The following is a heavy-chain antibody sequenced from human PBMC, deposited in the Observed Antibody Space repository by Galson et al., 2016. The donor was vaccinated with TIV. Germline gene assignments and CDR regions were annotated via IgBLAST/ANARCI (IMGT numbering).Heavy chain of an antibody. J-gene: IGHJ6*02. CDR2: IDGDDDT. CDR1: GFSLRRSRMC. V-gene: IGHV2-70*11. CDR3: ARASSDYFYNYGMDV. Sequence: PALVTPTQTLTLTCTFSGFSLRRSRMCVTWMRQPPGKALEWLARIDGDDDTYYNNFLATRLFITKDTSRNQVVLTLTNLDTADTATYYCARASSDYFYNYGMDVWGQGTTVTVS. D-gene: IGHD6-19*01.